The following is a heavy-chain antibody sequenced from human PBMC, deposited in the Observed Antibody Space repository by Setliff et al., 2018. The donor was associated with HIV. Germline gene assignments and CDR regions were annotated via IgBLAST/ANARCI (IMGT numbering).Heavy chain of an antibody. V-gene: IGHV1-58*02. CDR1: GGTFSSYA. CDR2: IVVGSANT. J-gene: IGHJ2*01. CDR3: AADGKDYGDTWRFDL. Sequence: GASVKVSCKASGGTFSSYAISWVRQARGQRLEWIGWIVVGSANTNYAQKFQERVTITRDMSTSTAYMQLSSLRSEDTAVYYCAADGKDYGDTWRFDLWGRGSLVTVSS. D-gene: IGHD4-17*01.